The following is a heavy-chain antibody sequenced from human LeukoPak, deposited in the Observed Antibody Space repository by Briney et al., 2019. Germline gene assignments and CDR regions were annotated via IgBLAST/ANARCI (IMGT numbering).Heavy chain of an antibody. J-gene: IGHJ4*02. V-gene: IGHV1-2*02. CDR3: ARAVVGDSPFDY. CDR1: GYTFTDYY. D-gene: IGHD1-26*01. Sequence: ASVKVSCKASGYTFTDYYMHWVRQAHGHGLEWMGWINPYSGGTVYAQQFQGRITMTRDTSITTAYMELSSLRSDDAAVYYCARAVVGDSPFDYWSQGTLVSVSS. CDR2: INPYSGGT.